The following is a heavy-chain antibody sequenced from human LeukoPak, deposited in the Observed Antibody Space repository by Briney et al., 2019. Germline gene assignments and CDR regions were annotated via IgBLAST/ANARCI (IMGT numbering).Heavy chain of an antibody. CDR2: IYYSGST. V-gene: IGHV4-59*08. J-gene: IGHJ6*02. CDR3: ARHGLPFSYYDILTGLGPGGMDV. CDR1: GGSISSYY. D-gene: IGHD3-9*01. Sequence: SETLSLTCTVSGGSISSYYWSWIRQPPGKGLEWIGYIYYSGSTNYNPSLKSRVTISVDTSKNQFSLKLSSVTAADTAVYYCARHGLPFSYYDILTGLGPGGMDVWGQGTTVTVSS.